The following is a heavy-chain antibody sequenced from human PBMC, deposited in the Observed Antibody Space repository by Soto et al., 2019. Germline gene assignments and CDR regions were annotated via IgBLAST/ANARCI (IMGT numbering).Heavy chain of an antibody. Sequence: PGGSLRLSCEDSGFTFSSYAMSWVRQAPGKGLEWVSAISGSGGSTYYADSVKGRFTISRDNSKNTLYLQMNSLRAEDTAVYYCAGRDCSSTSCLPWGQGTLVTVSS. D-gene: IGHD2-2*01. CDR3: AGRDCSSTSCLP. CDR2: ISGSGGST. V-gene: IGHV3-23*01. J-gene: IGHJ5*02. CDR1: GFTFSSYA.